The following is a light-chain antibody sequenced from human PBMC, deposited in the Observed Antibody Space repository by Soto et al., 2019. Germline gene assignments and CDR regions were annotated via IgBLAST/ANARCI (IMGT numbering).Light chain of an antibody. V-gene: IGKV1-5*03. Sequence: DIQMTQSPSSLSASVGDRVTITCRASEGISTYLAWYQQKPGKAPNLLIYKASNLERGVPSRFSGSGSGTEFTLTISSLQPDDLATYYCQQNNRYPWTFGQGTKVEIK. CDR3: QQNNRYPWT. J-gene: IGKJ1*01. CDR1: EGISTY. CDR2: KAS.